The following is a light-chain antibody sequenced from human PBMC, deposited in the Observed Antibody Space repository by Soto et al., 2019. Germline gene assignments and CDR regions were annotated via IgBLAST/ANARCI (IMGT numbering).Light chain of an antibody. CDR1: SSDVGSYNL. V-gene: IGLV2-23*02. Sequence: QSALTQPASVSGSPGQSITISCTGTSSDVGSYNLVSWYQQYPGKAPKFIIYEVSNRPSGVSNRFSGSKSGNTASLTISGLQAEDEADYYCCSYAGSTTHVVFGGGTKLTVL. J-gene: IGLJ2*01. CDR3: CSYAGSTTHVV. CDR2: EVS.